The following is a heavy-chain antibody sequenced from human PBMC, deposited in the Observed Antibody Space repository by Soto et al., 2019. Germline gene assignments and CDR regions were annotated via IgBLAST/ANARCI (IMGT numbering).Heavy chain of an antibody. V-gene: IGHV4-59*01. CDR3: ARRYGASFDY. CDR1: GGSISSYC. Sequence: SETLSLTSPVSGGSISSYCWSWIRQPPGKGLEWIGYIYYSGSTNYNPSLKSRVTISVDTSKNQFSLKLSSVTAADTAVYYCARRYGASFDYWGQGTLVTVSS. CDR2: IYYSGST. J-gene: IGHJ4*02. D-gene: IGHD4-17*01.